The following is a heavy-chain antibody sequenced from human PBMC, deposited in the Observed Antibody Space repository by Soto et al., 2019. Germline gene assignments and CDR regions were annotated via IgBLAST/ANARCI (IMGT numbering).Heavy chain of an antibody. Sequence: SVKVSCKASGGTFSSYAISWVRQAPGQGLEWMGGIIPIFGTANYAQKFQGRVTITADESTSTAYMELSSLRSEDTAVYYCARDRVTMVRGVITHGTFFDYWGQGTLVTVSS. CDR2: IIPIFGTA. CDR3: ARDRVTMVRGVITHGTFFDY. V-gene: IGHV1-69*13. CDR1: GGTFSSYA. D-gene: IGHD3-10*01. J-gene: IGHJ4*02.